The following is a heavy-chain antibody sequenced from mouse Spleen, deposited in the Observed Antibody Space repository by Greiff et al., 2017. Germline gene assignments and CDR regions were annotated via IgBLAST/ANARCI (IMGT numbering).Heavy chain of an antibody. CDR3: ARDGDGYYDYFDY. J-gene: IGHJ2*01. D-gene: IGHD2-3*01. V-gene: IGHV1-7*01. CDR2: INPSSGYT. Sequence: VQLVESGAELAKPGASVKLSCKASGYTFTSYWMHWVKQRPGQGLEWIGYINPSSGYTKYNQKFKDKATLTADKSSSTAYMQLSSLTYEDSAVYYCARDGDGYYDYFDYWGQGTTLTVSS. CDR1: GYTFTSYW.